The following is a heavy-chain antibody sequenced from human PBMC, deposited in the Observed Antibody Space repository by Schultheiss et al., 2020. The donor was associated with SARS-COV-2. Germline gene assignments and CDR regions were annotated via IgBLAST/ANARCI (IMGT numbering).Heavy chain of an antibody. Sequence: GGSLRLSCSASGFTFSSYAMHWVRQAPGKGLEYVSVISSNGGTTHYTDSVKGRFTISRDNSKNTLYLQMSSLRVEDTAVYYCVRGCFYDTTGCRNWGQGTLVTVSS. CDR2: ISSNGGTT. J-gene: IGHJ4*02. CDR1: GFTFSSYA. D-gene: IGHD3-22*01. CDR3: VRGCFYDTTGCRN. V-gene: IGHV3-64D*06.